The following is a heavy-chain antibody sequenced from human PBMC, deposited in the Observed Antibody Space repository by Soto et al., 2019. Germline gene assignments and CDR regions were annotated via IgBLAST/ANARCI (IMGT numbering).Heavy chain of an antibody. J-gene: IGHJ4*02. D-gene: IGHD3-3*01. CDR3: ARDKRDLRFLEWSYYFDY. Sequence: PGGSLRLSCAASGFTCSSCSMDWVRQAPGKGLEWLAVISFDGSNKYYADSVKGRFTISRDNSKNTLYLQMNSLRAEDTAVYYCARDKRDLRFLEWSYYFDYWGQGTLVTVSS. V-gene: IGHV3-30-3*01. CDR2: ISFDGSNK. CDR1: GFTCSSCS.